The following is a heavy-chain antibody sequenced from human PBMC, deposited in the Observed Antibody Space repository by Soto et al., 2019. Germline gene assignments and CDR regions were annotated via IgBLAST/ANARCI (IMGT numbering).Heavy chain of an antibody. CDR2: IYYSGST. CDR3: ARQGDYSNYLNWFDP. D-gene: IGHD4-4*01. CDR1: GGSISSYY. V-gene: IGHV4-59*08. Sequence: SETLSLTCTVSGGSISSYYWSWIRQPPGKGLEWIGYIYYSGSTNYNPSLKSRVTISVDTSKNQFSLKLSSVTAADTAVYYCARQGDYSNYLNWFDPWGQGTLVTVYS. J-gene: IGHJ5*02.